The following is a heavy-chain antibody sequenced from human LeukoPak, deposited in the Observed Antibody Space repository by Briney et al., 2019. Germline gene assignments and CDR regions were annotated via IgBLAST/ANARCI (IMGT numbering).Heavy chain of an antibody. CDR1: GGSVSSYNYY. D-gene: IGHD6-13*01. CDR2: IYYSGTT. CDR3: ARASGSGYSSSWGDNWFDP. V-gene: IGHV4-61*01. J-gene: IGHJ5*02. Sequence: PSETLSLTCTASGGSVSSYNYYWSWIRQPPGKGLEWIGYIYYSGTTNYNPSLKSRVTISLDTSKSQFSLRLSSVTAADTAVYYCARASGSGYSSSWGDNWFDPWGQGTLVTVSS.